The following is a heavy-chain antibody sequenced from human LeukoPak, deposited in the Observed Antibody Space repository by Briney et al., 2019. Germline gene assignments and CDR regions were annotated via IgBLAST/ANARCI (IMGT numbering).Heavy chain of an antibody. D-gene: IGHD5-24*01. CDR3: ARVREWFDP. V-gene: IGHV4-59*01. J-gene: IGHJ5*02. CDR2: ISYSGST. Sequence: SETLSLTCTVANGSISSDYWSWIRQPPGKGLKWIGYISYSGSTNYNPSLKSRVTISADRSKNQFSLKLSSVTAADTAVYYCARVREWFDPWGQGTLVTVSS. CDR1: NGSISSDY.